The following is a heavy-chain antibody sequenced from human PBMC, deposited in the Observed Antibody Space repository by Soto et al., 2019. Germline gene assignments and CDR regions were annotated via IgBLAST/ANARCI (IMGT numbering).Heavy chain of an antibody. CDR3: VRPLPSGQNYGMDV. CDR2: IYNDGKT. J-gene: IGHJ6*02. V-gene: IGHV3-53*01. Sequence: GGSLRLSCAASGLTVSNNYMSWVRQAPGKGLEWVSVIYNDGKTYYADSVKGRFTISRDTSKNSLHLQMDSLRDEDTAVYYCVRPLPSGQNYGMDVWGQGTTVTVSS. CDR1: GLTVSNNY. D-gene: IGHD3-10*01.